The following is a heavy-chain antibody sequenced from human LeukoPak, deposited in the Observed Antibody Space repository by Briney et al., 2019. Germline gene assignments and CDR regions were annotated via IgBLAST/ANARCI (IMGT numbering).Heavy chain of an antibody. D-gene: IGHD2-15*01. CDR1: GFTFSSYS. CDR3: ARMGSGSCCHMDV. J-gene: IGHJ6*04. Sequence: GGSLRLSCAASGFTFSSYSMNWVRQAPGKGLEWVSSISSSSSYIYYADSVKGRFPISRDNAKNSLYLQMNSLRAEDTAVYYCARMGSGSCCHMDVWGKGTTVTVSS. V-gene: IGHV3-21*01. CDR2: ISSSSSYI.